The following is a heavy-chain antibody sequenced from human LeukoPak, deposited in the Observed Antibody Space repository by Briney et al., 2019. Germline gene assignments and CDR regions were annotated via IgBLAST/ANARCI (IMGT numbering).Heavy chain of an antibody. V-gene: IGHV4-34*01. J-gene: IGHJ4*02. CDR1: GGSFSGYY. Sequence: SETLSLTCAVYGGSFSGYYWSWIRQPPGKGLEWIGEINHSGSTNYNPSLKSRVTISVDTSKNQFSLKLSSVTAADTAVYYCARVKNRNYDILTGYRSQGRYFDYWGQGTLVTVSS. CDR2: INHSGST. D-gene: IGHD3-9*01. CDR3: ARVKNRNYDILTGYRSQGRYFDY.